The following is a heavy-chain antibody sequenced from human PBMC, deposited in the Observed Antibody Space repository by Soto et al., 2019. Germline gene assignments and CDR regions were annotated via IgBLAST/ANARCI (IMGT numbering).Heavy chain of an antibody. CDR1: GGSISSYY. CDR3: ARGSPIAARGWFDP. CDR2: IYYSGST. J-gene: IGHJ5*02. D-gene: IGHD6-6*01. Sequence: QVQLQESGPGLVKPSETLSLTCTVSGGSISSYYWSWIRQPPGKGLEWIGYIYYSGSTNYNPSLKSRVTISVDTSKNQFSLTLSSVTAADTAVYYCARGSPIAARGWFDPWGQGTLVTVSS. V-gene: IGHV4-59*01.